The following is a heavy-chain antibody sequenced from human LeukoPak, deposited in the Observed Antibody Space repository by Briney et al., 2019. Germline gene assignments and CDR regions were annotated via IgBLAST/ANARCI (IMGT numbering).Heavy chain of an antibody. V-gene: IGHV1-2*02. D-gene: IGHD2-8*01. J-gene: IGHJ4*02. Sequence: ASVKVSCKASGYTFTGYYMHWVRQAPGQGLEWMGWINPNSGGTNYAQKFQGRVTMTRDTSMSTAYMELRRLRSDDTAVYYCARERPYMYASGVDYWGQGTLVTVSS. CDR1: GYTFTGYY. CDR3: ARERPYMYASGVDY. CDR2: INPNSGGT.